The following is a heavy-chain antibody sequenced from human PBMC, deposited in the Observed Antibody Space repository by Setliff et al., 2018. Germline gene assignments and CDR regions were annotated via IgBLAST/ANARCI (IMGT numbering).Heavy chain of an antibody. CDR3: AKNGFGVVALGVNNWFDP. V-gene: IGHV3-48*01. CDR1: GITFRTYS. Sequence: GGSLRLSCAASGITFRTYSLNWVRQAPGRGLEWISFISSDSRTTYYADSVKGRFTISRDNSKNTLYLQMNSLRAEDTAVYYCAKNGFGVVALGVNNWFDPWGQGTLVTVSS. CDR2: ISSDSRTT. J-gene: IGHJ5*02. D-gene: IGHD3-10*01.